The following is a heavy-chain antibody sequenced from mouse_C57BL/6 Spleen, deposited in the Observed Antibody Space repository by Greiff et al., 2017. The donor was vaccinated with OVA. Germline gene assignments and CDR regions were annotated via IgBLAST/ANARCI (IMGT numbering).Heavy chain of an antibody. V-gene: IGHV5-9-1*02. D-gene: IGHD2-5*01. J-gene: IGHJ1*03. CDR2: ISSGGDYI. Sequence: EVQLVESGEGLVKPGGSLKLSCAASGFTFSSYAMSWVRQTPEKRLEWVAYISSGGDYIYYADTVKGRFTISRDNARNTLYLQMSSLKSEDTAMYYCTRAYSNYWYFDVWGTGTTVTVSS. CDR1: GFTFSSYA. CDR3: TRAYSNYWYFDV.